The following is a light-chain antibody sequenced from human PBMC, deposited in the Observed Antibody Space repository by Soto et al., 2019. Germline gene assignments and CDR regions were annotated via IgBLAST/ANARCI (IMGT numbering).Light chain of an antibody. V-gene: IGLV3-21*02. CDR1: NIGSKS. CDR2: DDF. J-gene: IGLJ1*01. Sequence: SYELTQPPSVSVAPGQTARITCGGNNIGSKSVHWHQQKPGQAPVLVVHDDFGRPSGIPERFSGSNSGNTATLTVSRVEAGAEADYFCQVWESSSAVCGSGTKVTVL. CDR3: QVWESSSAV.